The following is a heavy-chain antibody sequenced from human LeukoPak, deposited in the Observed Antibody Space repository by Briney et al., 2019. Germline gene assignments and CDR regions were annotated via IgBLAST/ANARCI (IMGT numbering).Heavy chain of an antibody. CDR3: ARFSSSSQGLDY. J-gene: IGHJ4*02. V-gene: IGHV1-69*13. Sequence: ASVKVSCKASGGTFSSYAISWVRQAPGQGLEWMGGIIPIFGTANYAQKFQGRVTITADESTSTAYMELSSLRSEDTAVYYCARFSSSSQGLDYWGQGTLVTVSS. CDR1: GGTFSSYA. CDR2: IIPIFGTA. D-gene: IGHD6-6*01.